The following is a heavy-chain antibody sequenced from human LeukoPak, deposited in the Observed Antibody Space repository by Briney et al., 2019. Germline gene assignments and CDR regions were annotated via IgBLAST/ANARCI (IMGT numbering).Heavy chain of an antibody. D-gene: IGHD2-2*01. CDR2: IRSKAYGGTT. Sequence: PGGSLRLSCTASGFTFGDYAMSWVRQAPGKGLEWVGFIRSKAYGGTTEYAASVKGRFTISRDDSKSIAYLQMNSLKTEDTAVYYCTKHQLLWGGWFDPWGQGTLVTVSS. CDR3: TKHQLLWGGWFDP. J-gene: IGHJ5*02. CDR1: GFTFGDYA. V-gene: IGHV3-49*04.